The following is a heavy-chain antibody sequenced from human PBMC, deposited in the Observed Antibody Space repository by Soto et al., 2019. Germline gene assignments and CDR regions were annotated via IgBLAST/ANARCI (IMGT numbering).Heavy chain of an antibody. D-gene: IGHD2-2*01. J-gene: IGHJ4*02. V-gene: IGHV3-7*01. CDR1: RFTFNSYW. CDR3: ARDKGYLDY. CDR2: INQDGSEK. Sequence: EVQLVDSGGGLVQPGGSLRLSCAASRFTFNSYWMSWVRQAPGKGLEWVANINQDGSEKFYVDSVKGRFPISRDNANNSLYLQINSLRDEDPAVYYCARDKGYLDYWGQGTLVTVSS.